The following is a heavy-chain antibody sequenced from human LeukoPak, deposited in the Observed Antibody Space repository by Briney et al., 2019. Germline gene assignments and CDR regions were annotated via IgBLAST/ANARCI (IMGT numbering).Heavy chain of an antibody. V-gene: IGHV3-15*01. D-gene: IGHD3-10*01. CDR2: LKSKSDGGTA. Sequence: GESLTLSCVVSGFTFGYSWKSWVRHPPGKGLEWVGRLKSKSDGGTADYAAVVKPRFIISREDSKDTLYLQMNSLMCEDAGIYYCAECNTMVGFEMWGQGTMVTVSS. CDR1: GFTFGYSW. J-gene: IGHJ3*02. CDR3: AECNTMVGFEM.